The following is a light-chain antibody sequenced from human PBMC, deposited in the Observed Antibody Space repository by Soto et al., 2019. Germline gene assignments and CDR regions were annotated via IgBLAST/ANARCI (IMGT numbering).Light chain of an antibody. J-gene: IGLJ3*02. CDR1: NSNIGGNP. CDR2: NND. V-gene: IGLV1-44*01. CDR3: ASWDDSLNGRL. Sequence: QSVLTQPPSASGPPGQTVTISCSGSNSNIGGNPVSWYQVLPGAAPKLLIYNNDQRPSRVPDRLSGSKSGTSASLAISGLQSDDEADYFCASWDDSLNGRLFGGGTKLTVL.